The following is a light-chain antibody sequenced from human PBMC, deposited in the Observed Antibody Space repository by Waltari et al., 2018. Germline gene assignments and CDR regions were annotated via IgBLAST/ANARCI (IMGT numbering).Light chain of an antibody. CDR1: QSVSSY. CDR2: DAS. J-gene: IGKJ1*01. CDR3: QQRSNWPPWT. V-gene: IGKV3-11*01. Sequence: EIVLTQSPATLPLSPGERPTLSCRASQSVSSYLAWYQQKPGQAPRLLIYDASNRATGIPARFSGSGSGTDFTLTISSLEPEDFAVYYCQQRSNWPPWTFGQGTKVEIK.